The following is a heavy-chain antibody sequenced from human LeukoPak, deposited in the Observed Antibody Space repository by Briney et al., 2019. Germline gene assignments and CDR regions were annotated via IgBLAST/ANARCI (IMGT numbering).Heavy chain of an antibody. V-gene: IGHV1-3*01. J-gene: IGHJ4*02. D-gene: IGHD2-15*01. Sequence: ASGKVSCKPAGYTFTSYAVHWVRQAPGQRLEWMGWINAGNGNTKYSQKFQGRVTITRDTSASTAYMELSRLRAEDTAVYYCGSRYCSGGSCYSGLDYWGQGTLVTVSS. CDR3: GSRYCSGGSCYSGLDY. CDR2: INAGNGNT. CDR1: GYTFTSYA.